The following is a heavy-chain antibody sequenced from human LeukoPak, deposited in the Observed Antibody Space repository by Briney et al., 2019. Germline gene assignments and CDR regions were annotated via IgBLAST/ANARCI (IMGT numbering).Heavy chain of an antibody. D-gene: IGHD3-3*01. CDR2: INHSGST. V-gene: IGHV4-34*01. Sequence: PSETLSLTCAVYGGSFSGYYWSWIRQPPGKGLEWIGEINHSGSTNYNPSLKSRVTISVDTSKNQFSLKLSSVTAADTAVYYCARARSGPWPDIWGQGTMVTVSS. CDR3: ARARSGPWPDI. J-gene: IGHJ3*02. CDR1: GGSFSGYY.